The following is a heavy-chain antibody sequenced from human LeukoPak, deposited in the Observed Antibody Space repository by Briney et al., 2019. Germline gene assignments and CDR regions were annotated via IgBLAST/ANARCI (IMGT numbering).Heavy chain of an antibody. D-gene: IGHD2-2*01. CDR2: ISGGGGST. J-gene: IGHJ4*02. CDR3: AKDLVVVPTGPDY. V-gene: IGHV3-23*01. Sequence: GGSLRLSXAASGFTFSNYAMNWVRQAPGKGLEWVSGISGGGGSTHYADSVNGRFTISRDNSKNTLYLQMNSLRAEDTAVYYRAKDLVVVPTGPDYWGPGTLVTVSS. CDR1: GFTFSNYA.